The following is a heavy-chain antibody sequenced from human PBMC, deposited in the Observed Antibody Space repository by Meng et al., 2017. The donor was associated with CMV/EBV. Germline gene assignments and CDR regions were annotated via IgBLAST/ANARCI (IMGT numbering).Heavy chain of an antibody. D-gene: IGHD3-3*01. Sequence: YYMHWVRQAPGQGLEWMGWINPNSGGTNYAQKFQGRVTMTRDTSISTAYMELSRLRSDDTAVYYCARDPSTYDFWSGYYIATDNRFDPRGQGTLVTVSS. V-gene: IGHV1-2*02. CDR2: INPNSGGT. CDR3: ARDPSTYDFWSGYYIATDNRFDP. CDR1: YY. J-gene: IGHJ5*02.